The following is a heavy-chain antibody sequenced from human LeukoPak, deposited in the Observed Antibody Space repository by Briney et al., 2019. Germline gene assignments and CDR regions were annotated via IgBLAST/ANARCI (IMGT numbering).Heavy chain of an antibody. V-gene: IGHV3-23*01. Sequence: GGSLRLSCAASGFTFSNYAMTWVRQAPGKGLEWVSGISGSGHTTYYADSVKGRFTISRDNSKGTLYLQMNSLRAEDTAVYYCAKDDLGNGYFPDYWGQGTLATVSS. CDR3: AKDDLGNGYFPDY. J-gene: IGHJ4*02. D-gene: IGHD3-22*01. CDR2: ISGSGHTT. CDR1: GFTFSNYA.